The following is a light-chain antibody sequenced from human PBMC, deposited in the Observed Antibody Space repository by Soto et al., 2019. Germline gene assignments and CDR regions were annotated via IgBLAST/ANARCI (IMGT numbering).Light chain of an antibody. CDR3: AAWDDSLNGYV. V-gene: IGLV1-44*01. CDR2: NTN. J-gene: IGLJ1*01. Sequence: QSVLTQPPSASGTPGQRVTISCSGGSSNIGTNAVNWYQQLPGTAPKLLIYNTNQRPSGVPDRFSGSKSGTSASLAISGLQSEDEADYYCAAWDDSLNGYVFGPGTKLTVL. CDR1: SSNIGTNA.